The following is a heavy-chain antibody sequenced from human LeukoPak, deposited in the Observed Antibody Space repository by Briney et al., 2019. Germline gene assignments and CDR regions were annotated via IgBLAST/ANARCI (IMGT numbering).Heavy chain of an antibody. Sequence: PGGSLRLSCAASGFTFSSYAMHWVRQAPGKGLEWVAVISYDGSNKYYADSVKGRFTISRDNSKNTLYLQMNSLRAEDTAVYYCARVLIAAAGNDYWGQGTLVTVPS. V-gene: IGHV3-30-3*01. J-gene: IGHJ4*02. CDR1: GFTFSSYA. CDR3: ARVLIAAAGNDY. CDR2: ISYDGSNK. D-gene: IGHD6-13*01.